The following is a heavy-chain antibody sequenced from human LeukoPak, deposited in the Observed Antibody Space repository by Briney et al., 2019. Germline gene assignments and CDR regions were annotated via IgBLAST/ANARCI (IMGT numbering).Heavy chain of an antibody. CDR2: LYYSGWST. D-gene: IGHD6-13*01. Sequence: SETLSLTCTVSGGSISSSYYYWGWVRQPPGKGLEWIGSLYYSGWSTYYNPSLKSRVTISVDTSKNQFSLKLSSVTAADTAVYYCVRVSSGYSSREFDYWGQGTLVTVSS. CDR1: GGSISSSYYY. V-gene: IGHV4-39*07. CDR3: VRVSSGYSSREFDY. J-gene: IGHJ4*02.